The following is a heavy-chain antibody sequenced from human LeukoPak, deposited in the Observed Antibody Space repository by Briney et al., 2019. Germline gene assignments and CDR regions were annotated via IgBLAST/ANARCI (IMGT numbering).Heavy chain of an antibody. CDR1: GFTFSSYW. CDR3: ARALRYFDWLCDY. Sequence: PGGSLRLSCAASGFTFSSYWMSWVRQAPGKGLEWVANIKQDGSEKYYVDSVKGRFTISRDNAKNSLYLQMNSLRAEDTAVYYCARALRYFDWLCDYWGQGTLVTVSS. V-gene: IGHV3-7*01. CDR2: IKQDGSEK. D-gene: IGHD3-9*01. J-gene: IGHJ4*02.